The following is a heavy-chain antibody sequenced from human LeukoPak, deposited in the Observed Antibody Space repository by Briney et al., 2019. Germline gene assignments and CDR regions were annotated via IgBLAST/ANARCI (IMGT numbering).Heavy chain of an antibody. Sequence: GASVNVSCKASGGTFSSYAISWVRQAPGQGLTWMGRIIPILGIAHYPQKFQGRVTITADKSTSTAYMELSSLRSEDTAVYYCARVNRTVNAPFDYWGQGTLVTVSS. CDR1: GGTFSSYA. CDR2: IIPILGIA. J-gene: IGHJ4*02. V-gene: IGHV1-69*04. D-gene: IGHD4-17*01. CDR3: ARVNRTVNAPFDY.